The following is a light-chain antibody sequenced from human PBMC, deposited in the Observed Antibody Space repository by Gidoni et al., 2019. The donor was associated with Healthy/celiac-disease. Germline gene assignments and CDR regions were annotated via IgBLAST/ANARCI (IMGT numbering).Light chain of an antibody. J-gene: IGKJ5*01. V-gene: IGKV3-15*01. Sequence: EKVMTQSPATLSVSPGERATLSCRASQSVSSNLAWYKQKPGQAPRLLIYGASIRATGIPARFSGSGSGTEFTLTISSLQSEDFAVYYCQQYNNWPITFGQGTRLEIK. CDR1: QSVSSN. CDR3: QQYNNWPIT. CDR2: GAS.